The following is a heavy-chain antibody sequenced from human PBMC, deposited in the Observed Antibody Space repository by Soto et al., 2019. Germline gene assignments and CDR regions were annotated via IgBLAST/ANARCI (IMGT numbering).Heavy chain of an antibody. V-gene: IGHV3-23*01. Sequence: DVQLLESGGGLVQPGGSLRLSCVASGFSFSDNDMSWVRQAPGKGLEWVASILNIGDRAYYADSVKGRCTISRDNSKRTLYLQMNSPRAEDTAVDYCARRGLSNNDYWGQGTLVTVSS. D-gene: IGHD1-1*01. CDR2: ILNIGDRA. J-gene: IGHJ4*02. CDR1: GFSFSDND. CDR3: ARRGLSNNDY.